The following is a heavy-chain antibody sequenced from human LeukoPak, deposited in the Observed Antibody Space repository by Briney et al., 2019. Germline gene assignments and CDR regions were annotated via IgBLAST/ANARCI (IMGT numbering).Heavy chain of an antibody. CDR3: ARSGIQQYCSGGSCYWYYFDY. V-gene: IGHV3-21*01. CDR2: ISSSSSYI. J-gene: IGHJ4*02. CDR1: GFTFSSYS. Sequence: GGSLRLPCAASGFTFSSYSMNWVRQAPGKGLEWVSSISSSSSYIYYADSVKGRFTISRDNAKNSLYLQMNSLRAEDTAVYYCARSGIQQYCSGGSCYWYYFDYWGQGTLVTVSS. D-gene: IGHD2-15*01.